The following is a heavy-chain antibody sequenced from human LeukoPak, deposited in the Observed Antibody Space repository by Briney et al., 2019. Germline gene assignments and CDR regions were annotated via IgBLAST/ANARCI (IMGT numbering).Heavy chain of an antibody. D-gene: IGHD1-14*01. Sequence: KAGGSLRLSCAASGFSFSSYGINWVRQAPGKGLEWVSSIGSTGTDRYYADSVKGRFTISRDNAKNSLYLQMDSLRAEDTAVYYCATETIGRHYDYWGQGTLLTVSS. CDR3: ATETIGRHYDY. CDR2: IGSTGTDR. J-gene: IGHJ4*02. V-gene: IGHV3-21*01. CDR1: GFSFSSYG.